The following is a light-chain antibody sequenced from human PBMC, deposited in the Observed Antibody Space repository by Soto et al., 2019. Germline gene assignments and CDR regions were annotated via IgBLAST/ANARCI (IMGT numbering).Light chain of an antibody. CDR3: QQHGYSPHT. V-gene: IGKV3-20*01. CDR1: QSVYTNY. Sequence: EIVLTQSPGTLSLSPGERATLSCRASQSVYTNYLAWYQQKPGQAPTLLIYDASSRATGIPDRFSGSGSGTDFTLTISRLEAEEFAVYYCQQHGYSPHTFGQGTELEIK. J-gene: IGKJ2*01. CDR2: DAS.